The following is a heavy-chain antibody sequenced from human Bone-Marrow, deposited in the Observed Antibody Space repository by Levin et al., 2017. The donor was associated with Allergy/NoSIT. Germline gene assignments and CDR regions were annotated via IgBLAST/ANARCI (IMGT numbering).Heavy chain of an antibody. CDR2: IWYDGSNK. J-gene: IGHJ6*03. D-gene: IGHD3-10*01. Sequence: SGGSLRLSCAASGFTFSSYGMHWVRQAPGKGLEWVAVIWYDGSNKYYADSVKGRFTISRDNSKNTLYLQMNSLRAEDTAVYYCARGGSMVRAKNLPDYMDVWGKGTTVTVSS. CDR3: ARGGSMVRAKNLPDYMDV. CDR1: GFTFSSYG. V-gene: IGHV3-33*01.